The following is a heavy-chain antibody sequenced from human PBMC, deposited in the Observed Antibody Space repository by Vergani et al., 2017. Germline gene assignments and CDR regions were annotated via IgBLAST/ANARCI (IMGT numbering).Heavy chain of an antibody. V-gene: IGHV3-21*01. CDR3: ARVAERIAAAGTSRGWFDP. CDR1: GFTFSSYS. J-gene: IGHJ5*02. CDR2: ISSSSSYI. Sequence: EVQLVESGGGLVKPGGSLRLSCAASGFTFSSYSMNWVRQAPGKGLEWVSSISSSSSYIYYADSVKGRFTISRDNAKKSLYLQMNSLRAEDTAVYYCARVAERIAAAGTSRGWFDPWGQGTLVTVSS. D-gene: IGHD6-13*01.